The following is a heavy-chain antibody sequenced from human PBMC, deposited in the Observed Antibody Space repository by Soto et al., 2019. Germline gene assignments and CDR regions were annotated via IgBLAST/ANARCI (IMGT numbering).Heavy chain of an antibody. V-gene: IGHV3-30*03. CDR1: GFTFSTYA. J-gene: IGHJ6*02. CDR2: LSYDGSNK. CDR3: ARVVPAAMYYYYGMDV. D-gene: IGHD2-2*01. Sequence: QVQLVESGGGVVQPGRSLRLSCAASGFTFSTYAMHWVRQAPGKGLEWVAVLSYDGSNKYYADSVKGRFTISRDNSKNPLYLQMNSLRADDTAVYYCARVVPAAMYYYYGMDVWGQGTTVTVSS.